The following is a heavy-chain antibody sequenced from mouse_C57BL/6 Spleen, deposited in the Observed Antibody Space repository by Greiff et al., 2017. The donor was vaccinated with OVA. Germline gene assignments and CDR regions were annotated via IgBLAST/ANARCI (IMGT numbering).Heavy chain of an antibody. CDR1: GYTFTSYW. Sequence: QVQLQQPGAELVRPGSSVKLSCKASGYTFTSYWMHWVKQRPIQGLEWIGNIDPSDSETHYNQKFKDKATLTVDKSSSTAYMQLSSLTSEDSAVYYCARSHYGNYFDYWGQGTTLTVSS. CDR3: ARSHYGNYFDY. V-gene: IGHV1-52*01. CDR2: IDPSDSET. D-gene: IGHD2-1*01. J-gene: IGHJ2*01.